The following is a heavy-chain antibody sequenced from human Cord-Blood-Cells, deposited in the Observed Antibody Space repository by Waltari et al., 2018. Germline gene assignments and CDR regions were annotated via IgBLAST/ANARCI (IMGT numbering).Heavy chain of an antibody. CDR2: ISYDGSNK. V-gene: IGHV3-30*18. CDR3: AKSGEDAFDI. Sequence: QVQLVESGGGVVQPGRSLRLSCVASGFTFSSYGMHWVRQAPGKGLEWVAVISYDGSNKYYADSVKGRFTISRDNSKNTLYLQMNSLRAEDTAVYYCAKSGEDAFDIWGQGTMVTVSS. CDR1: GFTFSSYG. D-gene: IGHD3-10*01. J-gene: IGHJ3*02.